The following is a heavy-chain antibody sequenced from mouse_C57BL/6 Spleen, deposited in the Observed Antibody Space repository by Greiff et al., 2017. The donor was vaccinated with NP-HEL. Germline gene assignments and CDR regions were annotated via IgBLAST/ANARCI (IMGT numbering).Heavy chain of an antibody. D-gene: IGHD4-1*01. Sequence: VQLQQSGPELVKPGASVKISCKASGYSFTGYYMHWVKQSSEKSLEWIGEINPSTGGTSYNQKFKGKATLTVDKSSSTAYMQLKSLTSEDSAVYYCARSGRVSFAYWGQGTLVTVSA. CDR1: GYSFTGYY. CDR2: INPSTGGT. CDR3: ARSGRVSFAY. V-gene: IGHV1-43*01. J-gene: IGHJ3*01.